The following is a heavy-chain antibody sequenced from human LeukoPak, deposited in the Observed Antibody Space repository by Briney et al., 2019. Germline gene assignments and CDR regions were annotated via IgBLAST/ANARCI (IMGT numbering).Heavy chain of an antibody. Sequence: GGSLRLSCAASEFSVGSNYMTWVRQAPGKGLEWVSLIYSGGSTYYADSVKGRFTISRDNSKNTLYLQMNSLRAEDTAVYYCAKAGSIAVAGRYIDYWGQGTLVTVSS. CDR1: EFSVGSNY. CDR2: IYSGGST. V-gene: IGHV3-66*01. J-gene: IGHJ4*02. D-gene: IGHD6-19*01. CDR3: AKAGSIAVAGRYIDY.